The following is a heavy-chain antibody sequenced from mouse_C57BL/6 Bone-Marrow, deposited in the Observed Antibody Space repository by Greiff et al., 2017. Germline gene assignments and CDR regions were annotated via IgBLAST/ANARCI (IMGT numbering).Heavy chain of an antibody. J-gene: IGHJ2*01. CDR1: GYTFPSYG. CDR3: ARREYYYGSSLLGY. Sequence: VQLQQSGAELARPGASVKLSCKASGYTFPSYGISWLKQRTGQGLEWIGEIYPRSGNTYYNEKFKGKATLTADKSSSTAYMELRSLTSEDSAVYFCARREYYYGSSLLGYWGQGTTLTVSS. CDR2: IYPRSGNT. V-gene: IGHV1-81*01. D-gene: IGHD1-1*01.